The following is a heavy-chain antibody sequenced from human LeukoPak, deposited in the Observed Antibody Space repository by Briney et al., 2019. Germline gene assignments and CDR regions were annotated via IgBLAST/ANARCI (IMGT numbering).Heavy chain of an antibody. V-gene: IGHV3-21*01. CDR3: AKDRRHSAASGYYSHDGFDI. CDR2: ISSSSSYI. Sequence: GGSLRLSCAASGFTFSSYSMNWVRQAPGKGLEWVSSISSSSSYIYYADSVKGRFTISRENSKNTLYLQMNSLRPEDTAVYYCAKDRRHSAASGYYSHDGFDIWGQGTMVSVSS. D-gene: IGHD3-22*01. J-gene: IGHJ3*02. CDR1: GFTFSSYS.